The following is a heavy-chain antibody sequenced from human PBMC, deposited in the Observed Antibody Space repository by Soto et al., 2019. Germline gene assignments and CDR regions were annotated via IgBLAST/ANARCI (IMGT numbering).Heavy chain of an antibody. V-gene: IGHV4-39*01. Sequence: QLQLQESGPGLVKPSETLSLTCTVSGGSISSDYYWGWIRQPPGKGLEWIGNIYYSGVTYYNPSLKSRVTISVDTAKNQFSLQLSSVTATDTAVYYCARSPPGGSWSYYNFSPAPYYMDVWGKGTTVTVSS. CDR2: IYYSGVT. D-gene: IGHD3-10*01. CDR3: ARSPPGGSWSYYNFSPAPYYMDV. CDR1: GGSISSDYY. J-gene: IGHJ6*03.